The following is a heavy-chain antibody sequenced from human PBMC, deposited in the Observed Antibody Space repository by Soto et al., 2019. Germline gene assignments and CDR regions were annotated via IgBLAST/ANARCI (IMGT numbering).Heavy chain of an antibody. CDR3: ASYYYDSSGMGFDH. V-gene: IGHV3-21*01. CDR2: ISSSSSYI. D-gene: IGHD3-22*01. CDR1: GFTFSSYS. Sequence: EVQLVESGGGLVKPGGSLRLSCAASGFTFSSYSMNWVRQAPGKGLEWVSSISSSSSYIYYADSVKGRFTISRDNAKNSLYLKMDSLRAEDTAVYYCASYYYDSSGMGFDHWGQGTLVTVSS. J-gene: IGHJ5*02.